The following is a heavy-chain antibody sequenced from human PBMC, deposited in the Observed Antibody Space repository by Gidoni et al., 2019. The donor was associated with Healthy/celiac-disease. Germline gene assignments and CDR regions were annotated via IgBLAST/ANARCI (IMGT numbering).Heavy chain of an antibody. CDR2: ISSSSSYT. V-gene: IGHV3-11*05. CDR3: ARRIRLRRSLYYYYGMDV. Sequence: QVQLVESGGGLVKPGGSLRLSCAASGFTFSDSYMSWIRQAPGKGLEWVSYISSSSSYTNYADSVKGRFTISRDNAKNSLYLQMNSLRAEDTAVYYCARRIRLRRSLYYYYGMDVWGQGTTVTVSS. J-gene: IGHJ6*02. D-gene: IGHD5-12*01. CDR1: GFTFSDSY.